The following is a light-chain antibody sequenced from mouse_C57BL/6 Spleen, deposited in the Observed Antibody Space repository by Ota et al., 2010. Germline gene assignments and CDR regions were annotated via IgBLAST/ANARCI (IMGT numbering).Light chain of an antibody. CDR3: LQYDEFPLT. V-gene: IGKV14-111*01. CDR2: RAN. CDR1: QDINSY. Sequence: DIKMTHVLPTLPLYASLGEKVTITCKASQDINSYLSWFQQKPGNSPQTLIYRANRLIDGVPSRFSGSGSGQDYSLTISSLDYEDMGIFYCLQYDEFPLTFGAGTKLELK. J-gene: IGKJ5*01.